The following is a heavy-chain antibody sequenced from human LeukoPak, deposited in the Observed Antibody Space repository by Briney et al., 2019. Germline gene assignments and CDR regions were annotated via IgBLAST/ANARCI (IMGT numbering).Heavy chain of an antibody. CDR1: GYTFTSYY. Sequence: ASVKVSCKASGYTFTSYYMHWVRQAPGQGLEWMGIINPSGGSTSCAQKFQDRVTMTRDTSTSTVYMELSSLRSEDTAVYYCARDLRSAYCGGDCYGVDYWGQGTLVTVSS. CDR3: ARDLRSAYCGGDCYGVDY. J-gene: IGHJ4*02. D-gene: IGHD2-21*02. CDR2: INPSGGST. V-gene: IGHV1-46*01.